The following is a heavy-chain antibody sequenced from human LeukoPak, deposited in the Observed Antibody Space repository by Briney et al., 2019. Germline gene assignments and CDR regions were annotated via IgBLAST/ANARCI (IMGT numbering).Heavy chain of an antibody. Sequence: AGGSLRLSCAASGFTVSSNYMSWVRQAPGKGLEWVSVIYSGGSTYYADSVKGRFTISRDNSKSTLYLQMNSLRAEDTAVYYCARAGRDGYIDDAFDIWGQGTMVTVSS. V-gene: IGHV3-53*01. CDR3: ARAGRDGYIDDAFDI. D-gene: IGHD5-24*01. J-gene: IGHJ3*02. CDR1: GFTVSSNY. CDR2: IYSGGST.